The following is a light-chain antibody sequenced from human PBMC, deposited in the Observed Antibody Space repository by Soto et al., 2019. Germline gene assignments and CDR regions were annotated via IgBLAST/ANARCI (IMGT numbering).Light chain of an antibody. CDR1: QSVLYSSNNKNY. V-gene: IGKV4-1*01. CDR3: QQYYGTPIT. Sequence: DIVMTQSPDSLAVSLGERATINCKSSQSVLYSSNNKNYLAWYQQKPGQPPKLLIYWASTRESGVPDRFSGSGSGTDFTLTINSLQAEDVAVYYCQQYYGTPITFGQGTRLEIK. CDR2: WAS. J-gene: IGKJ5*01.